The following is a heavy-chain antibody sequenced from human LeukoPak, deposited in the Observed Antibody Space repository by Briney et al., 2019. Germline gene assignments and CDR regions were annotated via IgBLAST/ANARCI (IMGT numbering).Heavy chain of an antibody. D-gene: IGHD2-21*02. CDR1: GGSISSYY. V-gene: IGHV4-59*01. CDR2: IYYSEST. J-gene: IGHJ4*02. Sequence: PSETLSLTCTVSGGSISSYYWSWIRQPPGKGLEWIGYIYYSESTNYNPSLKSRVTISVDTSKNQFSLKLTSVTAADTAVYYCARGPKAYCGGDCYLDYWGQGTLVTVSS. CDR3: ARGPKAYCGGDCYLDY.